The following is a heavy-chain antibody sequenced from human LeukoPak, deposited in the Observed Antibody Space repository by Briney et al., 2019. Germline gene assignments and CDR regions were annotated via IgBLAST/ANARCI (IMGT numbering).Heavy chain of an antibody. D-gene: IGHD3-10*01. CDR1: GFTFSSYW. CDR3: ARDFFKVVYYGSGSYSHFDY. J-gene: IGHJ4*02. V-gene: IGHV3-7*01. CDR2: IKQDGSEK. Sequence: PGGSLRLSCAASGFTFSSYWMSWVRQAPGKGLEWVANIKQDGSEKYYVDPVEGRFTSSRDNAKNSLYLQMNSLRAEDTAVYYCARDFFKVVYYGSGSYSHFDYWGQGTLVTVSS.